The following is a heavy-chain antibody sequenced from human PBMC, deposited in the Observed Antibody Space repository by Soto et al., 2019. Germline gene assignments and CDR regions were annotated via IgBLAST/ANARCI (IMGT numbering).Heavy chain of an antibody. Sequence: QVQLVESGGGVVQPGRSLRLSCAASGFSFSIYGMHWVRQAPGKGLEWVAGISHDGSDKFHSDSVKGRFTVSRDNSKNTLYPQMNSLGAEDTSVYYCAKPGGGEYCGAGSCLSVWCQGALVTVSS. CDR1: GFSFSIYG. D-gene: IGHD2-15*01. CDR2: ISHDGSDK. V-gene: IGHV3-30*18. J-gene: IGHJ4*02. CDR3: AKPGGGEYCGAGSCLSV.